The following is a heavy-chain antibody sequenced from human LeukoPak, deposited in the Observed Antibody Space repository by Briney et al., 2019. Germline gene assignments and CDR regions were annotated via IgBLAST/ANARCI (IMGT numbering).Heavy chain of an antibody. Sequence: SETLSLTCTVSGGSISSGSYYWSWIRQPAGKGLEWIGRIYTSGSTNYNPSLKSRVTISVDTSKNQFSLKLSSVTAADTAVYYCARFSSGWDEHDYWGQGTLVTVSS. J-gene: IGHJ4*02. CDR3: ARFSSGWDEHDY. CDR2: IYTSGST. D-gene: IGHD6-6*01. V-gene: IGHV4-61*02. CDR1: GGSISSGSYY.